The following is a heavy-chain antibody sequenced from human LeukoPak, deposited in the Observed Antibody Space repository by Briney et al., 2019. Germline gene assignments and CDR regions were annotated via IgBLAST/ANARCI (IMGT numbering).Heavy chain of an antibody. CDR3: AKDRGPYDSSGYLAY. Sequence: PGGSLRLSCAASGFTFSSYGMHWVRQAPGKGLEGVAFIRYDGSNKYYADSVKGRFTISRDNSKNTLYLQMNSLRAEDTAVYYCAKDRGPYDSSGYLAYWGQGTLVTVSS. CDR1: GFTFSSYG. V-gene: IGHV3-30*02. CDR2: IRYDGSNK. D-gene: IGHD3-22*01. J-gene: IGHJ4*02.